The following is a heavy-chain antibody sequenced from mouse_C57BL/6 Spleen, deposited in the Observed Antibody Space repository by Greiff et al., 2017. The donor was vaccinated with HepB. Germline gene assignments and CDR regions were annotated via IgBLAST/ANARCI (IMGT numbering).Heavy chain of an antibody. CDR3: ARQGGYYYGSSPWFAY. CDR2: ISNGGGST. CDR1: GFTFSDYY. J-gene: IGHJ3*01. Sequence: EVKLMESGGGLVQPGGSLKLSCAASGFTFSDYYMYWVRQTPEKRLEWVAYISNGGGSTYYPDTVKGRFTISRDNAKNTLYLQMSRLKSEDTAMYYCARQGGYYYGSSPWFAYWGQGTLVTVSA. D-gene: IGHD1-1*01. V-gene: IGHV5-12*01.